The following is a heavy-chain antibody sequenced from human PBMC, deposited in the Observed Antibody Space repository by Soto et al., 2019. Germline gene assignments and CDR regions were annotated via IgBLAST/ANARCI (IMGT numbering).Heavy chain of an antibody. V-gene: IGHV4-59*01. D-gene: IGHD3-16*01. CDR3: ERGGRSWDAFDI. J-gene: IGHJ3*02. Sequence: QVQLQESGPGLVKPSETLSLTCTVSGGSISSYYWSWIRQPPGKGLEWIGDIHYSGSTNYNPALKSRVTISVDTSKNQFSLKLSSVTATDTAVYYCERGGRSWDAFDIWGHGTMVTVSS. CDR2: IHYSGST. CDR1: GGSISSYY.